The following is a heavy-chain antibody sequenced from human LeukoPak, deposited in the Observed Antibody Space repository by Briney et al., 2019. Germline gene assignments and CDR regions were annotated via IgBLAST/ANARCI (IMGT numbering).Heavy chain of an antibody. J-gene: IGHJ3*02. D-gene: IGHD6-19*01. V-gene: IGHV1-46*01. Sequence: ASVKVSCKASGNTFTNYYVHWVRQAPGQGLEWMGIINPSGGSTTYAQKFQGRVTMTRDTSTSTVYMELSSLRSEDTAVYYCARVRCSSGWYIAFDMWGQGTMVTVSS. CDR3: ARVRCSSGWYIAFDM. CDR2: INPSGGST. CDR1: GNTFTNYY.